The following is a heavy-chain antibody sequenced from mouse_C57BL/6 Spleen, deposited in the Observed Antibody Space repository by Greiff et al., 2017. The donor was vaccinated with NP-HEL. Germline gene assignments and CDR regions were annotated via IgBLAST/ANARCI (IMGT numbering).Heavy chain of an antibody. CDR3: SRKRELGRFAY. CDR1: GYSITSGYF. V-gene: IGHV3-6*01. CDR2: ISDDGSN. Sequence: EVQLVESGPGLVKPSQSLSLTCSVTGYSITSGYFWYWIRQPPGNQLEWMGNISDDGSNNYNPTFKNRITITRDTSKNQFFLQLNSVTTEDTATYYCSRKRELGRFAYWGQGTLVTVSA. D-gene: IGHD4-1*01. J-gene: IGHJ3*01.